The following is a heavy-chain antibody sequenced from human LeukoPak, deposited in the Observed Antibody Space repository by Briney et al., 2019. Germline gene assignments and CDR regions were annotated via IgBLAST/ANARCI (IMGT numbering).Heavy chain of an antibody. CDR2: ISYDGSNK. V-gene: IGHV3-30*18. CDR1: GFTFSSHG. CDR3: AKDYSFYSHYYTMDV. J-gene: IGHJ6*02. D-gene: IGHD2-21*01. Sequence: PGGSLRLSCAASGFTFSSHGMHWVRQAPGKGLEWVAVISYDGSNKYYADSVKSRFTISRDNSKSTLYLEVNTLRAEDTAVYYCAKDYSFYSHYYTMDVWGQGTTVTVSS.